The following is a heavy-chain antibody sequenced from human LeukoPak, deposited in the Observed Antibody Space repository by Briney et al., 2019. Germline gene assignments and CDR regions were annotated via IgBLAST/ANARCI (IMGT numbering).Heavy chain of an antibody. J-gene: IGHJ4*02. CDR1: GFTVSRNY. CDR3: ARGDGYNFFDY. D-gene: IGHD5-24*01. Sequence: PGGSLRLSCAASGFTVSRNYMSWVRQAPGKGLEWVSVFYIDGNTYYADSVKGRFTISRDNSKNTVYLQMNSLRAEDTAVYYCARGDGYNFFDYWGQGTLVTVPS. V-gene: IGHV3-66*01. CDR2: FYIDGNT.